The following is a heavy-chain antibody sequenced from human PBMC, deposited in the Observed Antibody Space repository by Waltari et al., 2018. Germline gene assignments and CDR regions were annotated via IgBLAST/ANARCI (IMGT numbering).Heavy chain of an antibody. J-gene: IGHJ3*02. CDR3: ARDRDSSGYYYAFDI. D-gene: IGHD3-22*01. V-gene: IGHV2-70*15. CDR2: IDWDDDK. Sequence: QVTLRESGPALVKPTQTLTLTCTFSGFSLSTSGMCVSWIRQPPGKALEWLARIDWDDDKYYSTSLKTRLTISKDTSKNQVVLTMTNMDPVDTATYYCARDRDSSGYYYAFDIWGQGTMVTVSS. CDR1: GFSLSTSGMC.